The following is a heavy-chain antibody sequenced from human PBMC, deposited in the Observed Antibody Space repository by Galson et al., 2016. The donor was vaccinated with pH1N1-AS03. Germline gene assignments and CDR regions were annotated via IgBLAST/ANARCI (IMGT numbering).Heavy chain of an antibody. CDR2: ISRSSSYI. Sequence: SLRLSCAASGFTFSTYGMNWVRQAPGKGLEWVSSISRSSSYISYADSVKGRFTISRDNAENSLFLQMNSLRAEDTAVYYCARPKNGGTSLDIWGQGTMVTVSS. CDR3: ARPKNGGTSLDI. CDR1: GFTFSTYG. D-gene: IGHD4-23*01. V-gene: IGHV3-21*01. J-gene: IGHJ3*02.